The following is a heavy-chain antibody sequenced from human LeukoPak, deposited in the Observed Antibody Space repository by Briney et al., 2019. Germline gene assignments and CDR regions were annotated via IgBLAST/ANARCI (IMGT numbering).Heavy chain of an antibody. Sequence: ASVKVSCKASGYTFTSYGISRVRQAPGQGLEWMGWISAYNGNTNYAQKLQGRVTMTTDTSTSTAYMELRSLRSDDTAVYYCARKKVVLEPYYYYYGMDVWGQGTTVTVSS. D-gene: IGHD2-2*01. CDR3: ARKKVVLEPYYYYYGMDV. V-gene: IGHV1-18*01. CDR1: GYTFTSYG. J-gene: IGHJ6*02. CDR2: ISAYNGNT.